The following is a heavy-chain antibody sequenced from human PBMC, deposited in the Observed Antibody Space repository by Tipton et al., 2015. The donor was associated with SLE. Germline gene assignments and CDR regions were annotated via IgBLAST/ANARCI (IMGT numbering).Heavy chain of an antibody. Sequence: QLVQSGAEVKKPGASVKVSCKASGYTFTSYGISWVRRAPGQGLEWMGWISAYNGNTNYAQKLQGRVTMTTDTSTSTAYMELRSLRSDDTAVYYCARVSDPLGYSSGWPDYWGQGTLVTVSS. CDR1: GYTFTSYG. J-gene: IGHJ4*02. CDR3: ARVSDPLGYSSGWPDY. V-gene: IGHV1-18*01. D-gene: IGHD6-19*01. CDR2: ISAYNGNT.